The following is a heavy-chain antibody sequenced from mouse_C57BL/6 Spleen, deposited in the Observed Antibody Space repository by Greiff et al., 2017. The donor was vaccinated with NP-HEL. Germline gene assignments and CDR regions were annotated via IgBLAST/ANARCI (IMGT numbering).Heavy chain of an antibody. CDR1: GYTFTSYW. J-gene: IGHJ2*01. D-gene: IGHD1-1*01. CDR2: IDPSDSYT. V-gene: IGHV1-50*01. CDR3: ARWGHYYGSSYSYYFDY. Sequence: QVQLQQPGAELVKPGASVKLSCKASGYTFTSYWMQWVKQRPGQGLEWIGEIDPSDSYTNYNQKFKGKATLTVDISSSTAYMQLSSLTSEDSAVYYCARWGHYYGSSYSYYFDYWGQGTTLTVSS.